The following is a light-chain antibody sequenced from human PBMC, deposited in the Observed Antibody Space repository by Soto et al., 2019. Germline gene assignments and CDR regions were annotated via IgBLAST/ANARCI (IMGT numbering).Light chain of an antibody. J-gene: IGKJ4*01. CDR2: KAT. CDR3: QQYSTYFSLT. CDR1: QTISSW. V-gene: IGKV1-5*03. Sequence: DIQMTQSPPTLSASVGDRVTITCRASQTISSWVAWYQQKPGKAPKLLIYKATSLESGVPSRFRGSGSGTEFTLTITGLQPDDFASYYCQQYSTYFSLTFGGGTKVDIK.